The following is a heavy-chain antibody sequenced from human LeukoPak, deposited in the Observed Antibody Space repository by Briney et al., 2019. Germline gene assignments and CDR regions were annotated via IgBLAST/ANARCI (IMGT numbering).Heavy chain of an antibody. J-gene: IGHJ3*02. CDR1: GFTFSVYY. Sequence: PGGSLRLSCAASGFTFSVYYMNWVRQAPGKGPEWVPSISSSSNYIYYADSVKGRFTISRDNAKNSLYLQMNSLRAEDTAVYYCAREYYYDSRAPGAFDIWGQGTMVTVSS. CDR3: AREYYYDSRAPGAFDI. CDR2: ISSSSNYI. V-gene: IGHV3-21*01. D-gene: IGHD3-22*01.